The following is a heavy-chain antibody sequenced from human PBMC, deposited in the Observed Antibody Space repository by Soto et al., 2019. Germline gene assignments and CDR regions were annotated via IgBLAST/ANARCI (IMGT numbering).Heavy chain of an antibody. J-gene: IGHJ5*02. CDR1: GGTFSSYA. CDR2: IIPIFGTA. D-gene: IGHD6-13*01. CDR3: ARPRIAAAGGSRGFDP. V-gene: IGHV1-69*13. Sequence: GASVKVSCKASGGTFSSYAISWVRQAPGQGLEWMGGIIPIFGTANYAQKFQGRVTITADESTSTAYMELSSLRSEDTAVYYCARPRIAAAGGSRGFDPWGQGTLVTVSS.